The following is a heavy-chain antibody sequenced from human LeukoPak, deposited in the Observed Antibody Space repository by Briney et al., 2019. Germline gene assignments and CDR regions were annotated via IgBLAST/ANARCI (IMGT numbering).Heavy chain of an antibody. V-gene: IGHV3-11*04. CDR2: IISSGSTI. D-gene: IGHD1-20*01. Sequence: PGGSLRLSCAASGFTFSDYYMSWIRQAPGKGLEWVSYIISSGSTIYYADSGEGLFTISRYNAKNSLYLQMNSLRAEDTAVYYCARAASKGITGTAPVGSWGQGTLVTVSS. J-gene: IGHJ4*02. CDR1: GFTFSDYY. CDR3: ARAASKGITGTAPVGS.